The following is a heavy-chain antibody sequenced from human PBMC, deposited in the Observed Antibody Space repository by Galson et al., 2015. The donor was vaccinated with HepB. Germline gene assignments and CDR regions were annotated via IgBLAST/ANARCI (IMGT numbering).Heavy chain of an antibody. J-gene: IGHJ6*02. CDR2: ISTGSGTM. CDR3: ARTSITQVVVASIGSSYYYGMDV. V-gene: IGHV3-48*02. Sequence: SLRLSCAASGFSFSDYDMNWVRQAPGKGLEWLSHISTGSGTMYYADSVKGRFTISRDNAKKSLYLQMNSLRDEDTAVYYCARTSITQVVVASIGSSYYYGMDVWGQGTTVTVSS. CDR1: GFSFSDYD. D-gene: IGHD2-15*01.